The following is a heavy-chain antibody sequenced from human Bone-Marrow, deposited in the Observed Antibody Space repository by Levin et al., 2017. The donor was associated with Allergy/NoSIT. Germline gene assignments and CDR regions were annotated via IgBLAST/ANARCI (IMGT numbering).Heavy chain of an antibody. CDR2: IRQDGTEI. CDR1: GFTFSNYW. V-gene: IGHV3-7*01. CDR3: ARANWVFDH. D-gene: IGHD7-27*01. J-gene: IGHJ4*02. Sequence: LSLTCAASGFTFSNYWMSWVRQAPGKGLEWVANIRQDGTEIWYVDSVKGRFTISRDNAKNSMFLQMNSLRAEDTAMYYCARANWVFDHWGQGTLVTVSS.